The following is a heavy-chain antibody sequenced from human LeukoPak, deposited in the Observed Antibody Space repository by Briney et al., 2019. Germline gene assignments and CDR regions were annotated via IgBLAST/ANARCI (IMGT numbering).Heavy chain of an antibody. CDR3: AAENTYDSGTYYFPSDY. Sequence: PSETLSLTCTVFGGSISSGTYYWSWIRQPAGKGLEWIGRIYTSGSTNYNPSLKSRVSISVDTSKNQFSLKQSSVTAADTAVYYCAAENTYDSGTYYFPSDYWGQGTLVTVSS. CDR2: IYTSGST. V-gene: IGHV4-61*02. D-gene: IGHD3-10*01. J-gene: IGHJ4*02. CDR1: GGSISSGTYY.